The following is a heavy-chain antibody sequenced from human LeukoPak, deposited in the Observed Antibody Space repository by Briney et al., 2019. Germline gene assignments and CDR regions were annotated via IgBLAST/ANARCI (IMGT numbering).Heavy chain of an antibody. CDR1: GFIFSNYA. Sequence: PGGSLRLSCAASGFIFSNYAMGWVRQAPGKGLEWVSTLSASGGSTYYADSVKGRFTISRDNSKNTLYLQMNSLRAEDTAVYYCARDQVLLWFGELFGDAFDIWGQGTMVTVSS. V-gene: IGHV3-23*01. J-gene: IGHJ3*02. CDR2: LSASGGST. CDR3: ARDQVLLWFGELFGDAFDI. D-gene: IGHD3-10*01.